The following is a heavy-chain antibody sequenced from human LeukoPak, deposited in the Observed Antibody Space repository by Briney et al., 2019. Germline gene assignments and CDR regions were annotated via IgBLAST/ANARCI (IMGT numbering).Heavy chain of an antibody. CDR2: GDYSGGT. Sequence: PGGSLRLSCAASGFTFSNAWMSWVRQAPGKGLEWIASGDYSGGTYYNPSLESRVAISADMSKNQFSLKLTSVTGADTAVYYCAGERGEEYSSGWYKRNYFDNWGQGIRVTVSS. V-gene: IGHV4-4*02. CDR3: AGERGEEYSSGWYKRNYFDN. J-gene: IGHJ4*02. CDR1: GFTFSNAW. D-gene: IGHD6-19*01.